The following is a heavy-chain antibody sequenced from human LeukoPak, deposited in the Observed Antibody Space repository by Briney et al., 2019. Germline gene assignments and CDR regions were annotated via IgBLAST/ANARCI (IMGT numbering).Heavy chain of an antibody. J-gene: IGHJ4*02. CDR3: ANNWNLDY. Sequence: PGGSLRLSCATSGLTFSRYAMSWVRQAPGKGLEYVSAISNDGGSTYYADSVKGRFTISRDNSKNALYLQMNSLRAEDTAVYYCANNWNLDYWGQGTLVTVSS. D-gene: IGHD1-1*01. CDR1: GLTFSRYA. V-gene: IGHV3-23*01. CDR2: ISNDGGST.